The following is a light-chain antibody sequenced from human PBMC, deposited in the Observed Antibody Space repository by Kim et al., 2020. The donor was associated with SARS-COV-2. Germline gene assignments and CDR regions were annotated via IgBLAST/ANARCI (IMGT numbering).Light chain of an antibody. CDR1: SSDVGGYNY. J-gene: IGLJ7*01. Sequence: QSALTQPASVSGSPGQSITISCTGTSSDVGGYNYVSWYQQHPGKAPKLMIYDVSKRPSGVSNRFSGSKSGNTASLTISGLQAEDEADHYCSSYTSSSTLTFGGGTQLTVL. V-gene: IGLV2-14*01. CDR3: SSYTSSSTLT. CDR2: DVS.